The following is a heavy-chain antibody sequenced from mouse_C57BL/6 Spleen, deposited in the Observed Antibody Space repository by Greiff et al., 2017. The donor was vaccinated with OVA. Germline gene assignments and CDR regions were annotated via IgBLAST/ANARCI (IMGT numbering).Heavy chain of an antibody. V-gene: IGHV2-2*01. Sequence: QVQLKESGPGLVQPSQSLSITCTVSGFSLTSYGVHWVRQSPGKGLEWLGVIWSGGSTDYNAAFISRLSISKDNSKSQVFFKMNSLQADDTAIYYCARNVYYYGSSYDAMDYWGQGTSVTVSS. CDR1: GFSLTSYG. D-gene: IGHD1-1*01. CDR3: ARNVYYYGSSYDAMDY. J-gene: IGHJ4*01. CDR2: IWSGGST.